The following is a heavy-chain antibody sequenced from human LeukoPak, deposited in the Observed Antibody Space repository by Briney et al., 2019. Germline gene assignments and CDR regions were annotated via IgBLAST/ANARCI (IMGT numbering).Heavy chain of an antibody. D-gene: IGHD2-21*02. J-gene: IGHJ6*04. V-gene: IGHV1-3*01. CDR1: GYTFTSYA. Sequence: ASVKVSCKASGYTFTSYAMHWVRQAPGQRLEWMGWINAGNGNTKYSQKFQGRVTMTRDTSTSTVYMELSSLRSEDTAVYYCARVPAIRNYSGMAVGAKGTTVPV. CDR3: ARVPAIRNYSGMAV. CDR2: INAGNGNT.